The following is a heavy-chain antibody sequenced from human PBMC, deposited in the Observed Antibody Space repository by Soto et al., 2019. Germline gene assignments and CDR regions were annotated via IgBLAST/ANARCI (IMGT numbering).Heavy chain of an antibody. CDR1: GGSISSYY. CDR3: ARGAFIVSPCTGFDY. J-gene: IGHJ4*02. Sequence: PSETLSLTCTVSGGSISSYYCSWIRQPPGKGLEWFGYIYYSGSTNYNPSLRSRVTISVDTSKNQFSLQLNSVTPEDTAVYYCARGAFIVSPCTGFDYWGQGTLVTVS. V-gene: IGHV4-59*12. CDR2: IYYSGST. D-gene: IGHD3-16*02.